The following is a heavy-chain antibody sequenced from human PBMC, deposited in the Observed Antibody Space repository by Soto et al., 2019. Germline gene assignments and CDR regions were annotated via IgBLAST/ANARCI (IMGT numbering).Heavy chain of an antibody. J-gene: IGHJ4*02. Sequence: GGSLRLSCAASGLTFSSYAMSWVRQAPGKGLEWVSAISGSGGSTYYADSVKGRFTISRDNSKNTLYLQMNSLRAEDTVVYYCATYDILTGYYPHDFDYWGQGTLVTVSS. CDR2: ISGSGGST. D-gene: IGHD3-9*01. CDR1: GLTFSSYA. CDR3: ATYDILTGYYPHDFDY. V-gene: IGHV3-23*01.